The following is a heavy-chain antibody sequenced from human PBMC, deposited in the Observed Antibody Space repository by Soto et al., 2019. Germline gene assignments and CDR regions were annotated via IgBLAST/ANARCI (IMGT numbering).Heavy chain of an antibody. V-gene: IGHV3-23*01. CDR1: GFTFSSFA. CDR3: AKDQRPSSGAVIASYDS. D-gene: IGHD3-16*02. J-gene: IGHJ4*02. Sequence: GGSLRLSCTASGFTFSSFAMSWVRQAPGKGLEWVSSITSEGTTTFYADSVKGRFTIFRDNFKSTLFLQMNSLRAEDTALYYCAKDQRPSSGAVIASYDSWGQGSLVTVSS. CDR2: ITSEGTTT.